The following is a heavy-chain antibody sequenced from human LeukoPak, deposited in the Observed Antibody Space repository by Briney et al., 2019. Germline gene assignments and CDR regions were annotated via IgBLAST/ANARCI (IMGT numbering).Heavy chain of an antibody. D-gene: IGHD3-10*01. CDR3: AKDSSNRGVRGVITY. Sequence: GGSLRLSCAASGFTFISYGMHWVRQAPGKGLEWVAFIRYDGSNKYYADSVKGRFTISRDNSKNTLYLQMNSLRAEDTAVYYCAKDSSNRGVRGVITYWGQGTLVTVSS. CDR2: IRYDGSNK. J-gene: IGHJ4*02. V-gene: IGHV3-30*02. CDR1: GFTFISYG.